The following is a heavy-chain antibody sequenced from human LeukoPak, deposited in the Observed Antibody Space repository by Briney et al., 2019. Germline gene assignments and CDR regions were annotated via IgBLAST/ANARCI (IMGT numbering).Heavy chain of an antibody. D-gene: IGHD3-10*01. CDR3: ARDGLVLWFGELPHYYGMDV. Sequence: SETLSLTCTVSGGSISSSSYYWGWIRQPPGKGLEWIGSIYYSGSTYYNPSLKSRVTISVDTSKNQFSLKLSSVTAADTAVYYCARDGLVLWFGELPHYYGMDVWGQGTTVTVSS. CDR2: IYYSGST. V-gene: IGHV4-39*07. J-gene: IGHJ6*02. CDR1: GGSISSSSYY.